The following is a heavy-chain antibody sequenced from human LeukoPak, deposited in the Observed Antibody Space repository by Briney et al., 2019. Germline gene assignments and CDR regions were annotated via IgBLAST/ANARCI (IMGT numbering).Heavy chain of an antibody. J-gene: IGHJ4*02. D-gene: IGHD3-16*01. V-gene: IGHV3-23*01. CDR1: GFTFSSYA. CDR2: ISGSGGST. CDR3: ARGVGMITFGGLILVY. Sequence: AGGSLRLSCAASGFTFSSYAMSWVRQAPGKGLEWVSAISGSGGSTYYADSVKGRFTISRDNSKNTLYLQMNSLRAEDTAVYYCARGVGMITFGGLILVYWGQGTLVTVSS.